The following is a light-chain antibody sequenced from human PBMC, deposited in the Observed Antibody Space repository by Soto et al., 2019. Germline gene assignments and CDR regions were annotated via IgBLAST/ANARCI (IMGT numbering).Light chain of an antibody. CDR3: LKYTKDAPGT. Sequence: DIQMTQSPSSLSASVGDRVTLTCRASQDISQYLAWYQQRPGKVPKLLIYYASTLQSGVPSRFSGSGSGTEFTLTISSLQTEDVATYYCLKYTKDAPGTFGQGTNVEI. J-gene: IGKJ1*01. V-gene: IGKV1-27*01. CDR2: YAS. CDR1: QDISQY.